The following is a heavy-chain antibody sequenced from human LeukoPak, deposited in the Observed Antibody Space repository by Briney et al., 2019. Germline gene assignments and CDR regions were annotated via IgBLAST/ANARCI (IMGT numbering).Heavy chain of an antibody. Sequence: SETLSLTCTVSGGSVSDYYWSWIRQSPGKGLEWIGYIYYTETSYNPSLKSRVTISADTSKNQFSLKLSSVTAADTAVYYCARVGYYDYVWGSYRPKRGAFDIWGQGTMVTVSS. CDR1: GGSVSDYY. D-gene: IGHD3-16*02. CDR3: ARVGYYDYVWGSYRPKRGAFDI. J-gene: IGHJ3*02. CDR2: IYYTET. V-gene: IGHV4-59*02.